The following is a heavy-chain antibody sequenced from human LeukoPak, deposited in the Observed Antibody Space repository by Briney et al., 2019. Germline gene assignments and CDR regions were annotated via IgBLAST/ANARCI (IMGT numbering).Heavy chain of an antibody. J-gene: IGHJ4*02. Sequence: WVGRIKSKTDGGTTDYAAPVKGRFTISRDDSKNILYLQLNSLKTDDTAVYYCTTADYGDHQFGYWGQGTLVTVSS. CDR2: IKSKTDGGTT. CDR3: TTADYGDHQFGY. D-gene: IGHD4-17*01. V-gene: IGHV3-15*01.